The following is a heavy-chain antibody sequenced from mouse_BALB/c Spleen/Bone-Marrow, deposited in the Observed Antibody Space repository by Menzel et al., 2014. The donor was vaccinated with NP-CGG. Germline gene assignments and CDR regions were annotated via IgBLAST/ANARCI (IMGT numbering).Heavy chain of an antibody. V-gene: IGHV2-2*02. J-gene: IGHJ2*01. D-gene: IGHD1-1*01. Sequence: VQRVESGPGLVQPSQSLSITCTVSGFSLTSYGVHWVRQSPGKGLEWLGVIWSGGSTDYNAAFISRLSISKDNSKSQVFFKMNSLQVNDTAIYYCARYGNILDYWGQGTTFTVSS. CDR2: IWSGGST. CDR1: GFSLTSYG. CDR3: ARYGNILDY.